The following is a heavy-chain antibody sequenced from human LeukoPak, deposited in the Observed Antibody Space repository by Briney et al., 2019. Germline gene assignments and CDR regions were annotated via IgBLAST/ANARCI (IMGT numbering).Heavy chain of an antibody. Sequence: NPSETLSLTCAIYGGSLSGYYWSWIRQPPGKGLEWIGEINHSGSTNYNPSLKSRVTISVDTSKNQFSLKLSSVTAADTAVYYCARGPRLAAAGTPFNYWGQGTLVTVSS. CDR2: INHSGST. D-gene: IGHD6-13*01. V-gene: IGHV4-34*01. CDR3: ARGPRLAAAGTPFNY. CDR1: GGSLSGYY. J-gene: IGHJ4*02.